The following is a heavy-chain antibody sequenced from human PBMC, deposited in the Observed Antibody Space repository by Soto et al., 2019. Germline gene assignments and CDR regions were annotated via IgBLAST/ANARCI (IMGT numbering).Heavy chain of an antibody. CDR3: EKSPGYSSWLYFDY. V-gene: IGHV3-23*01. CDR1: GFTFSSYA. CDR2: ISGSGGST. Sequence: AGGSLRLSCAASGFTFSSYAISWVRQAPGKGLEWVSAISGSGGSTYYADSVKGRFTISRDNSKNTLYLQMNSLRAEDTAVYYCEKSPGYSSWLYFDYWGQGTLVTVSS. J-gene: IGHJ4*02. D-gene: IGHD6-13*01.